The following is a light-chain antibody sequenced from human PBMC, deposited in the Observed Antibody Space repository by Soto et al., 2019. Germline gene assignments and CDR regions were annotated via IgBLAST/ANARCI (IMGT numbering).Light chain of an antibody. Sequence: QSVLTQPPSASGTPGQRVTISCSGSSSNIGSNTVNWYQQLLGTAPKLLIYSNNQRPSGVPDRFSGSKSGTSASLAISGLQSEDEADYYCAAWDDSLNGQWVFGGGTKLTVL. J-gene: IGLJ3*02. CDR3: AAWDDSLNGQWV. CDR1: SSNIGSNT. V-gene: IGLV1-44*01. CDR2: SNN.